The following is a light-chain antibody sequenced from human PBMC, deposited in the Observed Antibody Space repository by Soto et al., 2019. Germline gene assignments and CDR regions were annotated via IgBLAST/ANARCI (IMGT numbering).Light chain of an antibody. CDR3: QHFNSYPIT. CDR2: AAS. CDR1: QGISSY. V-gene: IGKV1-9*01. J-gene: IGKJ5*01. Sequence: DIPLTQSPSFLSASVGDRVSITCRASQGISSYLAWYQQKPGKAPKLLIYAASTLQSGVPSRFSGSGSGTEFTLTISSLQPEDFATYYCQHFNSYPITFGQGTRLEIK.